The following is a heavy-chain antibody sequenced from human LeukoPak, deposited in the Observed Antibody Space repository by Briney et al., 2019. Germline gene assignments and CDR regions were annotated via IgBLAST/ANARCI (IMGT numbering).Heavy chain of an antibody. Sequence: PGGSLRLSCAASGFTFSTYSMNWVRQAPGKGLEWVSSISSSSSYIYYADSVKGRFTISRDNSKNTLYLQMNSLRAEDTAVYYCARRAGAYSHPYDYWGQGTLVTVSS. CDR2: ISSSSSYI. V-gene: IGHV3-21*04. CDR1: GFTFSTYS. D-gene: IGHD4/OR15-4a*01. CDR3: ARRAGAYSHPYDY. J-gene: IGHJ4*02.